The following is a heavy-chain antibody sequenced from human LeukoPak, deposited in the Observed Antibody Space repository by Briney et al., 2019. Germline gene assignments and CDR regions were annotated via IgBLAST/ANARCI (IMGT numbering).Heavy chain of an antibody. CDR3: VRVGDGYSVNYFDF. D-gene: IGHD5-24*01. V-gene: IGHV3-48*02. CDR2: ITSTSSTV. J-gene: IGHJ4*02. Sequence: PGGSLRLSCAASGFTFSSYSMSWVRQAPGKGLEWVSYITSTSSTVYYADSVKGRFTVSRDNAKSSLYLQMNSLRDEDTAMFYCVRVGDGYSVNYFDFWGQGTLVTVSS. CDR1: GFTFSSYS.